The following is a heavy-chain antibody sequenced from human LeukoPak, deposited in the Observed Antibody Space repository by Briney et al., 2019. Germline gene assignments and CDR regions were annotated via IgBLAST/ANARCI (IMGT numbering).Heavy chain of an antibody. V-gene: IGHV3-74*01. Sequence: GGSLRLSCAASGFTFSNYWMHWVRQAPGKGLVWLSRIITDGSSASYADSVKGRFTISRDNSKNSLYLQMNSLRTEDTALYYCARDSQEFFQHWGQGTLVTVSS. CDR1: GFTFSNYW. CDR2: IITDGSSA. CDR3: ARDSQEFFQH. J-gene: IGHJ1*01.